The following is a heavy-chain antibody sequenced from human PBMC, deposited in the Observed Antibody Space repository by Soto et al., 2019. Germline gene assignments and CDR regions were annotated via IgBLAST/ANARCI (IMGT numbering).Heavy chain of an antibody. Sequence: QVQLQESGPGLVKPSETLSLTCTVSGGSIGTYFWSWIRQPPGKGLEWIGSIYYSGTTDYNPSLKSRVSLSMDASKNQFSLSLNSVTAADTAVYYCARVNPPWSGGSCYYTYFWFDPWGQGTLVTVSS. D-gene: IGHD2-15*01. CDR1: GGSIGTYF. V-gene: IGHV4-59*01. CDR2: IYYSGTT. J-gene: IGHJ5*02. CDR3: ARVNPPWSGGSCYYTYFWFDP.